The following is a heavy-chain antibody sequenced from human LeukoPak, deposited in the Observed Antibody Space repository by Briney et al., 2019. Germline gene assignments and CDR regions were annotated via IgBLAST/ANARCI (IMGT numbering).Heavy chain of an antibody. J-gene: IGHJ5*02. CDR1: GFTFQNYA. CDR3: AKGSGSGWYGWFDP. Sequence: GGSLRLSCAASGFTFQNYAMHWVRHVPGKGLEWVSGISWNSGNIGYADSVEGRFTISRDNSKNTLYLQMNSLRAEDTAVYYCAKGSGSGWYGWFDPWGQGTLVTVPS. CDR2: ISWNSGNI. V-gene: IGHV3-9*01. D-gene: IGHD6-19*01.